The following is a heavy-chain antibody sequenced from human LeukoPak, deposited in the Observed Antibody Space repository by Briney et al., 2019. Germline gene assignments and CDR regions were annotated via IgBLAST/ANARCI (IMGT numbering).Heavy chain of an antibody. V-gene: IGHV4-4*02. CDR3: ARVDYGDYGGPYYFDY. J-gene: IGHJ4*02. Sequence: SGTLSLTCAVSGGSISSSNWWGWVRQRPGKGLEWIGESYHSGSTNYNPSLKSRVTISVDKSKNKFSMKLSSVPAADTAVYYCARVDYGDYGGPYYFDYWGQGTLVTVSS. CDR2: SYHSGST. D-gene: IGHD4-17*01. CDR1: GGSISSSNW.